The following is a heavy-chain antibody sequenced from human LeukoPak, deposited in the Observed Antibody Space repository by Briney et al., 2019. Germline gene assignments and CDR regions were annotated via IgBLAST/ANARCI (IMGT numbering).Heavy chain of an antibody. V-gene: IGHV4-39*01. CDR1: GGSISSSSYY. D-gene: IGHD6-19*01. CDR2: IYYSGST. Sequence: KPSETLSLTCTVSGGSISSSSYYWGWIRQPPGKGLEWIGSIYYSGSTYYNPSLKSRVTISVDTSKNQFSLKLSSVTAADTAVYYCAKDAGIAVAGSYWGQGTLVTVSS. J-gene: IGHJ4*02. CDR3: AKDAGIAVAGSY.